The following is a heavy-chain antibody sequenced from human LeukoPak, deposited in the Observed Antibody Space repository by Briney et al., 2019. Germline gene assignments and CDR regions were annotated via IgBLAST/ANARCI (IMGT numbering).Heavy chain of an antibody. CDR3: ARSGYSSGWYLGDFDY. J-gene: IGHJ4*02. Sequence: GESLKISCRGSGYSFTNYWIAWVRQMPGKGLEWMGIIYPGDSGARYSPSFQGQVTISVDRSISTAYLQWSSLKASDTAMYYCARSGYSSGWYLGDFDYWGQGTLVTVSS. V-gene: IGHV5-51*01. D-gene: IGHD6-19*01. CDR2: IYPGDSGA. CDR1: GYSFTNYW.